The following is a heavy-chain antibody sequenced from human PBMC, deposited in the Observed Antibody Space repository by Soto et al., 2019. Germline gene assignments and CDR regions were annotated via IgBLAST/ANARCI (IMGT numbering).Heavy chain of an antibody. CDR3: VRSGSGSDYYYYGMDV. CDR1: GGSISSGGYY. D-gene: IGHD3-10*01. Sequence: QVQLQESGPGLVKPSQTLSLTCTVSGGSISSGGYYWSWIRQHPGKGLEWIGYIYYSGSTYYNPSLKSRVTISVDTSKNQFSLKLSSVTAADTAVYYCVRSGSGSDYYYYGMDVWGQGTTVTVSS. V-gene: IGHV4-31*03. CDR2: IYYSGST. J-gene: IGHJ6*02.